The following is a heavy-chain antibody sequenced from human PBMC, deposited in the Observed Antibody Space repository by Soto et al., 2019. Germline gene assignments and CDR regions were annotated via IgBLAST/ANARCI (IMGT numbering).Heavy chain of an antibody. V-gene: IGHV1-2*02. Sequence: QVQLVQSGAEVKKPGASVKVSCNASGYTFTGYYIHWVRQTPGQGLEWMGWINPKSGGTNYAQKFQGRVTMTRDTSISTAYMELSRLRSDDTAMYYCARSTADNDWYFDLWGRGTLVTVSS. CDR3: ARSTADNDWYFDL. D-gene: IGHD6-6*01. CDR1: GYTFTGYY. J-gene: IGHJ2*01. CDR2: INPKSGGT.